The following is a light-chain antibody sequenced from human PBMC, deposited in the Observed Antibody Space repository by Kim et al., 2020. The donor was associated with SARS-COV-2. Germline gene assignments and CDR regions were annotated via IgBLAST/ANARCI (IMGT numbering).Light chain of an antibody. CDR1: ELGDKY. CDR3: QAWDSSTVV. V-gene: IGLV3-1*01. Sequence: GSPGQTASITCSGDELGDKYACWYQQKPGQSPVLVIYQDSKRPSGIPERFSGSNSGNTATLTISGTQAMDEADYYCQAWDSSTVVFGGGTQLTVL. J-gene: IGLJ2*01. CDR2: QDS.